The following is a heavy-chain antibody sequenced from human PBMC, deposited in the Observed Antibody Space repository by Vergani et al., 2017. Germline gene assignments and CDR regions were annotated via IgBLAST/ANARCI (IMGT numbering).Heavy chain of an antibody. V-gene: IGHV4-61*02. CDR2: IYTSGST. Sequence: QVQLQESGPGLVKPSQTLSLTCTVSGGSISSGSYYWSWIRQPAGTGLEWIGRIYTSGSTNYNPSLKSRVTISVDTSKNQFSLQLSSVTAADTAVYYCARGNCSSTSCYPRGYYYYYGMDVWGQGTTVTVSS. CDR3: ARGNCSSTSCYPRGYYYYYGMDV. J-gene: IGHJ6*02. D-gene: IGHD2-2*01. CDR1: GGSISSGSYY.